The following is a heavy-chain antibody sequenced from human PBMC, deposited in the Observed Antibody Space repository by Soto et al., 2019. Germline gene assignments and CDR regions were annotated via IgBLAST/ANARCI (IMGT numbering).Heavy chain of an antibody. J-gene: IGHJ4*02. V-gene: IGHV1-46*01. CDR3: ARGWDYYGSGSDDY. CDR2: XXPXXGXX. D-gene: IGHD3-10*01. CDR1: GYTFTSYY. Sequence: ASVKVSCKASGYTFTSYYMHLVRQAPGQGLEWXGMXXPXXGXXXXXQXXXGRVTMTRDTSTSTVYMELSSLRSEDTAVYYCARGWDYYGSGSDDYWGQGTLVTVSS.